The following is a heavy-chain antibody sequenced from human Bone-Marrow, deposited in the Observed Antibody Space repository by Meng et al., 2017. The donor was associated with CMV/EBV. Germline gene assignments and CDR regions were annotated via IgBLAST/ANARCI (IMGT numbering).Heavy chain of an antibody. J-gene: IGHJ4*02. CDR3: ARGLYGAADY. CDR1: GGSISSYY. V-gene: IGHV4-59*01. Sequence: SETLSLTCTVSGGSISSYYWSWVRQPPGKGLEWIGYISHNGSTNYNPSLKSRVTISKDTSKNQFSLILTSMTTADTAVYYCARGLYGAADYWGQGTLVTVSS. CDR2: ISHNGST. D-gene: IGHD4/OR15-4a*01.